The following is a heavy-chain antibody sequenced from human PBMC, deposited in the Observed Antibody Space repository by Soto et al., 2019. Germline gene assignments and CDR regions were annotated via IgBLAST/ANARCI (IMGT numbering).Heavy chain of an antibody. CDR2: ISAYNGNT. CDR1: GYTFTSYG. D-gene: IGHD6-13*01. V-gene: IGHV1-18*01. J-gene: IGHJ6*02. Sequence: ASVKVSCKASGYTFTSYGISWVRQAPGQGLEWMGGISAYNGNTNYAQKLQGRVTITTDTSTSTAYMELRSLRSEDTAVYYCARGNTHRYSSSWYYYYYGMDVWGQGTTVTVSS. CDR3: ARGNTHRYSSSWYYYYYGMDV.